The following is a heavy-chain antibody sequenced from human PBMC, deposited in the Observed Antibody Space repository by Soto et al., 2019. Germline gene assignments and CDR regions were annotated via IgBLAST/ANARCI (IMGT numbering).Heavy chain of an antibody. CDR1: GFTFSMHS. CDR2: ISRDGRST. Sequence: GGALRLSCSASGFTFSMHSMHWVRQTPGKALEYVSAISRDGRSTFYADSVKGRFTISRDNSKNTLYLRMNSLRSDDTAVYYCVKEANPFINTLVVLIFDYWGQGTQVTVSS. CDR3: VKEANPFINTLVVLIFDY. D-gene: IGHD3-22*01. J-gene: IGHJ4*02. V-gene: IGHV3-64D*08.